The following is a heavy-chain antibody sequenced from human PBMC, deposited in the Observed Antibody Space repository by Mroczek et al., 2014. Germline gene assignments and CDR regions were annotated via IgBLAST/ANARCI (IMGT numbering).Heavy chain of an antibody. D-gene: IGHD1-7*01. CDR3: ARGRSGEDWNYGNYFDY. CDR1: GGSISSYY. Sequence: QVQLQQSGPGLVKPSETLSLTCTVSGGSISSYYWSWIRQPPGKGLEWIGYIYYSGSTNYNPSLKSRVTISVDTSKNQFSLKLSSVTAADTAVYYCARGRSGEDWNYGNYFDYWGQGTLVTVSS. CDR2: IYYSGST. J-gene: IGHJ4*02. V-gene: IGHV4-59*01.